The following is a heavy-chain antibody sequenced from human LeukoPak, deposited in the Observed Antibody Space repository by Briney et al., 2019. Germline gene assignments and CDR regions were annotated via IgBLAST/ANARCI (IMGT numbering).Heavy chain of an antibody. Sequence: GASVKVSCKASGGTFSSYAISWVRQAPGQGLEWMGGIIPIFGTANYAQKFQGRVTITADESTSTAYMELSSLRSEDTAVYYCAGQREMATTIFDYWGQGTLVTVSS. CDR3: AGQREMATTIFDY. CDR2: IIPIFGTA. D-gene: IGHD5-24*01. CDR1: GGTFSSYA. V-gene: IGHV1-69*13. J-gene: IGHJ4*02.